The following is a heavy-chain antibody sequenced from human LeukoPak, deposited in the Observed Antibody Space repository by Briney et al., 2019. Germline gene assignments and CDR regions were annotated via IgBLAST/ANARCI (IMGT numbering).Heavy chain of an antibody. CDR3: AKERAFYSGSFYFDY. CDR2: IRYDGGNK. D-gene: IGHD1-26*01. J-gene: IGHJ4*02. V-gene: IGHV3-30*02. Sequence: GGSLRLSCAASGFTFSSYGMHWVRQAPGMGLEWVAFIRYDGGNKYYADSVKGRFTISRDNSKNTLYLQMNSLRAEDTAVYYCAKERAFYSGSFYFDYWGQGTLVTVSS. CDR1: GFTFSSYG.